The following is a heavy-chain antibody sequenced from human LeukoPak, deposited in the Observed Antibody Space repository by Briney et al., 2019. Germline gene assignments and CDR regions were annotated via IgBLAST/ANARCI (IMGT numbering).Heavy chain of an antibody. J-gene: IGHJ4*02. V-gene: IGHV1-18*01. CDR3: ARDGLIMVRGVIRFDY. Sequence: GASVKVSCKASGYTFTSYGISWVRQAPGQGLEWMGWISAYNGNTNYAQKLQGRVTMTTDTSTSTAYMELRSLRSDDTAVYYCARDGLIMVRGVIRFDYWGQGTLVTVSS. CDR1: GYTFTSYG. D-gene: IGHD3-10*01. CDR2: ISAYNGNT.